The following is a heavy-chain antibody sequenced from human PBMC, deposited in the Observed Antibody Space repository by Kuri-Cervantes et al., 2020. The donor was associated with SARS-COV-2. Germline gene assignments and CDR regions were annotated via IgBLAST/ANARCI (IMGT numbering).Heavy chain of an antibody. J-gene: IGHJ5*02. CDR3: ARAKMGFLEWDNWFDP. CDR2: INHSGST. V-gene: IGHV4-34*01. Sequence: SQTLSLTCAVYGGSFSDYSWSWIRQPPGKGLEWIGEINHSGSTNYNPSLRSRVTISVDTSKNQFSLKLSSVTAADTAVYYCARAKMGFLEWDNWFDPWGQGTLVTVSS. CDR1: GGSFSDYS. D-gene: IGHD3-3*01.